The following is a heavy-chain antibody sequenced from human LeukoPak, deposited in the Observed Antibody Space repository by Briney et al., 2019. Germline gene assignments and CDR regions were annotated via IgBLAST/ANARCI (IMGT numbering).Heavy chain of an antibody. D-gene: IGHD2-15*01. CDR3: ARDCSGGDCYGDAFDI. CDR1: GFTFSDYY. J-gene: IGHJ3*02. Sequence: GGSLRLSCAASGFTFSDYYMSWIRQAPGKGLEWVSSISSSSSYIYYADSVKGRFTISRDNAKNSLYLQMNSLRAEDTAVYYCARDCSGGDCYGDAFDIWGQGTMVTVSS. CDR2: ISSSSSYI. V-gene: IGHV3-11*06.